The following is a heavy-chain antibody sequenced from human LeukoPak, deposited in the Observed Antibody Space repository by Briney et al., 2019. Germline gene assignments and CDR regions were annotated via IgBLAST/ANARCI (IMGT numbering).Heavy chain of an antibody. CDR2: IYPGDSDT. Sequence: GESLKISCKGSGYSFTSYWIGWVRQMPGKGLEWMGIIYPGDSDTRYSPSFQGQVTISADKSISTAYLQWSSLKASDTAMYYCARHGRYYDSSGYYYPFDYWGQGTLVTVSS. CDR1: GYSFTSYW. V-gene: IGHV5-51*01. D-gene: IGHD3-22*01. CDR3: ARHGRYYDSSGYYYPFDY. J-gene: IGHJ4*02.